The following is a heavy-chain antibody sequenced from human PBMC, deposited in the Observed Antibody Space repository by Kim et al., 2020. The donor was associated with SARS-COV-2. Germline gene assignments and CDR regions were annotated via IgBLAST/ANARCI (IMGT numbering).Heavy chain of an antibody. Sequence: SETLSLTCTVSGGSISSYYWSWIRQPPGKGLEWIGYIYYSGSTNYNPSLKSRVTISVDTSKNQFSLKLSSVTAADTAVYYCARDRGCSGVSCSHWWYFDLWGRGTLVTVSS. D-gene: IGHD2-15*01. CDR1: GGSISSYY. J-gene: IGHJ2*01. V-gene: IGHV4-59*13. CDR3: ARDRGCSGVSCSHWWYFDL. CDR2: IYYSGST.